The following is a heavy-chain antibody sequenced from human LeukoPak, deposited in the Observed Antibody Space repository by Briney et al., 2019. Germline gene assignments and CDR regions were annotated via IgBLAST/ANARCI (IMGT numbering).Heavy chain of an antibody. D-gene: IGHD3-9*01. V-gene: IGHV3-53*01. J-gene: IGHJ4*02. Sequence: GGSLRLSCAASGFTVSSNYMSWVRQAPGKGLEWVSLIYSSGDTYYADSVKGRFTISRDNSKNTLYLQMNSLRAEDTAVYYCAKNGAPLRYFDWFGWYWGQGTLVTVSS. CDR3: AKNGAPLRYFDWFGWY. CDR2: IYSSGDT. CDR1: GFTVSSNY.